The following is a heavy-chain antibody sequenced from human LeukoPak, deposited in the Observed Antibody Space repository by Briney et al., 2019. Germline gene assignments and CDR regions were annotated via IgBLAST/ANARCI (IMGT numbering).Heavy chain of an antibody. V-gene: IGHV4-4*07. J-gene: IGHJ4*02. CDR3: ARNHIVTGTYFDS. D-gene: IGHD3-10*01. CDR2: IYASGYT. Sequence: SETLSLTCTVSGDSLSSYYWNWIRQPAGKGLEWIGRIYASGYTEYNPSLQTRVTMSVDTSKNEFSLKVDTVTAADIAVYFCARNHIVTGTYFDSWGQGILVTVSS. CDR1: GDSLSSYY.